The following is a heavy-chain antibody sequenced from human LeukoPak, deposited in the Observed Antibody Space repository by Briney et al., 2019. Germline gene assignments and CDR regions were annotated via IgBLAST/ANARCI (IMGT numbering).Heavy chain of an antibody. Sequence: ASVKVSCKASGYTFTGYYMHWVRQAPGQGLEWIGWINPNSGGTNYAQKFQGWVTMTRDTSISTAYMELSRLRSEDTAAYYCARATDIDYWGQGTLVTVSS. CDR3: ARATDIDY. CDR2: INPNSGGT. CDR1: GYTFTGYY. V-gene: IGHV1-2*04. D-gene: IGHD5-24*01. J-gene: IGHJ4*02.